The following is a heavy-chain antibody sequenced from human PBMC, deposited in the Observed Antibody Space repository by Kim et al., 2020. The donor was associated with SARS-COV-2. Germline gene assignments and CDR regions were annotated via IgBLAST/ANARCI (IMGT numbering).Heavy chain of an antibody. D-gene: IGHD6-19*01. J-gene: IGHJ4*02. CDR1: GGSISSSSYY. CDR3: ARQGGSSSGWTKELFDY. Sequence: SETLSLTCTVSGGSISSSSYYWGWIRQPPGKGLEWIGSIYYSGSTYYNPSLKSRVTISVDTSKNQFSLKLSSVTAADTAVYYCARQGGSSSGWTKELFDYWGQGTLVTVSS. CDR2: IYYSGST. V-gene: IGHV4-39*01.